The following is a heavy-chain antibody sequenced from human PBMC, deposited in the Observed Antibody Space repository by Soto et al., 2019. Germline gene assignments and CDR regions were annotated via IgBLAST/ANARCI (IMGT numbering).Heavy chain of an antibody. D-gene: IGHD3-10*01. J-gene: IGHJ4*02. CDR2: IIPIFGTA. V-gene: IGHV1-69*12. CDR3: ASQSYYYGSTAQFDY. Sequence: QVQLVQSGAEVKKPGSSVKVFCKASGGTFSSYPISWVRQAPGQGLEWMGGIIPIFGTANYAQKFQGRVTITADESTSTAYMELSSLRSEDTAVYYCASQSYYYGSTAQFDYWGQGTLVTVSS. CDR1: GGTFSSYP.